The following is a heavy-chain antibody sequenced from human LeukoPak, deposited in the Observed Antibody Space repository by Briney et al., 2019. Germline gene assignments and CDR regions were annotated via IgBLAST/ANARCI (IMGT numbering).Heavy chain of an antibody. CDR2: INPNSGGT. D-gene: IGHD3-22*01. CDR1: GYTFTGYY. Sequence: ASVKVSCKASGYTFTGYYMHWVRQAPGQGLEWMGWINPNSGGTNYAQKFQGRVTMTRDTSISTAYMELSRLRSDDTAVYYCARGYYYDSSGYYSGPEIYPARFDYWGQGTLVTVSS. V-gene: IGHV1-2*02. J-gene: IGHJ4*02. CDR3: ARGYYYDSSGYYSGPEIYPARFDY.